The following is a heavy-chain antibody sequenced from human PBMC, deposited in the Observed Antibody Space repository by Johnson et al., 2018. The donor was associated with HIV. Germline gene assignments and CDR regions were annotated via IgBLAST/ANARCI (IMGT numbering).Heavy chain of an antibody. D-gene: IGHD4-17*01. J-gene: IGHJ3*02. CDR3: AKDRRSHYGDYESGAFDI. CDR2: ISYDGSNK. Sequence: QVQLVESGGGVVQPGRSLRLSCAASGFTFSSFAMHWVRQAPGKGLEWVAVISYDGSNKNYADSVKGRFSISRDNSKNTLHLQMKSLRAEDTALYYCAKDRRSHYGDYESGAFDIWGQGTMVTVSS. CDR1: GFTFSSFA. V-gene: IGHV3-30*04.